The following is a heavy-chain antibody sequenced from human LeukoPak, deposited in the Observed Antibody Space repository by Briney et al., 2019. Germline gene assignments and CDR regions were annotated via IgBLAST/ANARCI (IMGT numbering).Heavy chain of an antibody. CDR2: IIPIFGTA. Sequence: GASVKVSCKASGGTFSSYAISWVRQAPGQGLECMGGIIPIFGTANYAQKFQGRVTITADESTSTAYMELSSLRSEDTAVYYCARAGYYYGSGSYYFDYWGQGTLVTVSS. D-gene: IGHD3-10*01. CDR1: GGTFSSYA. V-gene: IGHV1-69*13. J-gene: IGHJ4*02. CDR3: ARAGYYYGSGSYYFDY.